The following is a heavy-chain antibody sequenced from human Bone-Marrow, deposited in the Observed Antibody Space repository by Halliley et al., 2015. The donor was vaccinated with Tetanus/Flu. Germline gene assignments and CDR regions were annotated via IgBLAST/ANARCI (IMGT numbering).Heavy chain of an antibody. V-gene: IGHV3-64D*06. J-gene: IGHJ4*02. CDR2: WGSYGYTT. CDR3: VKSFTSSWNGFDY. Sequence: FVSSWGSYGYTTLYADSGKGRFTVSRDNSKNTLYLQMSSLGPEDTAIYYCVKSFTSSWNGFDYWGQGTLVTVSS. D-gene: IGHD1-1*01.